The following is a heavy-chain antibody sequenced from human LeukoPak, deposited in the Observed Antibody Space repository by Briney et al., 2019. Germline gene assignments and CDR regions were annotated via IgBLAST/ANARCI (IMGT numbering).Heavy chain of an antibody. CDR3: GRDLNYNQIDY. J-gene: IGHJ4*02. V-gene: IGHV3-74*01. D-gene: IGHD4-11*01. Sequence: GGSLRLSCEASGFTFSSHWMHWVREAPGKGLVWASHIKTDGSITNYAESVKGRFTISRDNARNTLYLQMNSLRAEDTAVYYCGRDLNYNQIDYRGQGTLVTVSS. CDR1: GFTFSSHW. CDR2: IKTDGSIT.